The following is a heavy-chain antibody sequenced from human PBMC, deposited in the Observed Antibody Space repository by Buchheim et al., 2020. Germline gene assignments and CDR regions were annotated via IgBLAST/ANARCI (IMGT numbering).Heavy chain of an antibody. V-gene: IGHV3-21*01. Sequence: EVQLVESGGGLVKPGGSLRLSCAASGFTFSSYSMNWVRQAPGKGLEWVSSISSSSSYINYADSVKGRFTISRDNAKNSLYLQMNSLRAEDTAVYYCARALYGGIFDYWGQGTL. J-gene: IGHJ4*02. CDR3: ARALYGGIFDY. CDR1: GFTFSSYS. D-gene: IGHD4-23*01. CDR2: ISSSSSYI.